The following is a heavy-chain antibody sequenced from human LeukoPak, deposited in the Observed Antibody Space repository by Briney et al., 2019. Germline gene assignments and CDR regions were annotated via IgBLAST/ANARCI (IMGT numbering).Heavy chain of an antibody. D-gene: IGHD6-13*01. V-gene: IGHV4-39*01. CDR1: GGSISTSSYN. Sequence: SEALSLTCTVSGGSISTSSYNWGWIRQSPGKGLEWIGTIDNSGSAYYNPSLKSRVTISVDTSKDQLSLKVTSVTAADTAVYYCARPPGIAAAWFYPWGQGTLVTVSS. CDR2: IDNSGSA. J-gene: IGHJ5*02. CDR3: ARPPGIAAAWFYP.